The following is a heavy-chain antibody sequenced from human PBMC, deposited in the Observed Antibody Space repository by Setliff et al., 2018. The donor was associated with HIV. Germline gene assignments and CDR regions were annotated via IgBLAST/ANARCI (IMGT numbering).Heavy chain of an antibody. V-gene: IGHV4-4*09. CDR2: IYTSGSV. D-gene: IGHD6-19*01. CDR3: TRSPRIGVAGEFEY. J-gene: IGHJ4*02. CDR1: GGSISSYY. Sequence: SETLSLTCTVSGGSISSYYWSWIRQPPGKGLEWIGYIYTSGSVNYNPSLNSRVTISVDTSKNQFSLKVNSVTAADAAVYYCTRSPRIGVAGEFEYWGQGTLVTVSS.